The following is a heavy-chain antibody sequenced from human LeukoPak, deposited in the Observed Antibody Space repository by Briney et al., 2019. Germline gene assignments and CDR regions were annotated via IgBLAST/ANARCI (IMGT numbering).Heavy chain of an antibody. V-gene: IGHV4-34*01. CDR1: GGSFSGYY. CDR3: ARGHVWGIAAL. Sequence: SETLSLTCAVYGGSFSGYYWSWIRQPPGKGLEWIGEINHSGSTNYNPSLKSRVTISVDTSKNQFSLKLSSVTAADTAVYYCARGHVWGIAALWGQGTLVTVSS. J-gene: IGHJ4*02. CDR2: INHSGST. D-gene: IGHD6-13*01.